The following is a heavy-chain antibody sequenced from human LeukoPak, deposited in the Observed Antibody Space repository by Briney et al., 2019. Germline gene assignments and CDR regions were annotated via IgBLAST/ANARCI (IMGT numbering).Heavy chain of an antibody. D-gene: IGHD6-13*01. Sequence: GGSLRLSCAASGFTFSSYAMHWVRQAPGKGLEWVAVISYDGSNKYYADSVKGRFTISRDNSKNTLYLQMNSLRAEDTAVYYCASGKLVRFDAFDIWGQGTMVTVSS. CDR3: ASGKLVRFDAFDI. V-gene: IGHV3-30*04. J-gene: IGHJ3*02. CDR1: GFTFSSYA. CDR2: ISYDGSNK.